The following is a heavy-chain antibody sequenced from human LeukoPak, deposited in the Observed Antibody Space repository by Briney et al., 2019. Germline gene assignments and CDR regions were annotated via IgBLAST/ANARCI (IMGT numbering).Heavy chain of an antibody. CDR2: MNPNSGNT. CDR3: ARGYLVRGVIKDRYFDY. Sequence: ASVKVSCKASGYTFTSYDINWVRQATGQGLEWMGWMNPNSGNTGYAQKFQGRVTMTRNTSISTAYMELSSLRSEDTAVYYCARGYLVRGVIKDRYFDYWGQGTLVTVSS. J-gene: IGHJ4*02. D-gene: IGHD3-10*01. V-gene: IGHV1-8*01. CDR1: GYTFTSYD.